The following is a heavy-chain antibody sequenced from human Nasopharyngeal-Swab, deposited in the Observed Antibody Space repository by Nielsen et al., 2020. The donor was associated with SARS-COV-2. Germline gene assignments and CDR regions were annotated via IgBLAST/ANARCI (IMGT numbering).Heavy chain of an antibody. J-gene: IGHJ5*02. CDR3: AREIIVVVPAAHNWFDP. D-gene: IGHD2-2*01. V-gene: IGHV3-48*04. Sequence: GESLKISCAASGFTFSSYAMSWVRQAPGKGLEWVSYISSSGSTIYYADSVKGRFTISRDNAKNSLYLQKNSLRAEDTAVYYCAREIIVVVPAAHNWFDPWGQGTLVTVSS. CDR2: ISSSGSTI. CDR1: GFTFSSYA.